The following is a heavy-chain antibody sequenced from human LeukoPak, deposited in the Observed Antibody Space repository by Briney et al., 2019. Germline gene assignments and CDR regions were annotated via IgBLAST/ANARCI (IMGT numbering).Heavy chain of an antibody. CDR2: ISGSGGST. D-gene: IGHD6-19*01. Sequence: GGSLRLSCAASGFTFSSYAMSWVRRAPGKGLEWVSAISGSGGSTYYADSVKGRFTISRDNSKNTLYLQMNSLRAEDTAVYYCAKGRTYSSGWCDIWGQGTMVTVSS. J-gene: IGHJ3*02. V-gene: IGHV3-23*01. CDR1: GFTFSSYA. CDR3: AKGRTYSSGWCDI.